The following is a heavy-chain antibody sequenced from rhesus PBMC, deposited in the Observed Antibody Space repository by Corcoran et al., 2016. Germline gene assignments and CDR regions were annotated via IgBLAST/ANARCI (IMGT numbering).Heavy chain of an antibody. Sequence: QVQLQESGPGLVKPSETLSLTCAVSGGSVSSSNWWSWIRQPPGKGLEWIGYISGSSGSTYYNPSLKNRVTISTDTSKNQFSLKLSSVTAADTAVYYCARRKVLFDYWGQGVLVTVSS. CDR2: ISGSSGST. CDR3: ARRKVLFDY. V-gene: IGHV4-65*01. J-gene: IGHJ4*01. CDR1: GGSVSSSNW.